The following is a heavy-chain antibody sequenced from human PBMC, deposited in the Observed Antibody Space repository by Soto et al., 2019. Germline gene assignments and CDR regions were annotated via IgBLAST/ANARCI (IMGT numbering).Heavy chain of an antibody. CDR3: AKDGLRYCSGGSCYAIDY. V-gene: IGHV3-30*18. CDR2: ISYDGSNK. CDR1: GFTFSSYG. J-gene: IGHJ4*02. D-gene: IGHD2-15*01. Sequence: GGSLRLSCAASGFTFSSYGMHWVRQAPGKGLEWVAVISYDGSNKYYADSVKGRLTISRDNSKNTLYLQMNSLRAEDTAVYYCAKDGLRYCSGGSCYAIDYWGQGTLVTVSS.